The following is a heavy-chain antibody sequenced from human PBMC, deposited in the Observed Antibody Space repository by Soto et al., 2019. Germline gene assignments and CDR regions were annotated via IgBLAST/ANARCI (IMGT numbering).Heavy chain of an antibody. CDR3: ARGHDYGGNSDAFDI. CDR2: IIPIFGTS. Sequence: QVQLVQSGAEVKKPGSSVKVSCKASGGTFSTSSINWVRQAPGQGLEWMGGIIPIFGTSDYAQKFQGRITSTADESTRTVYMELRSLRSEDTAFYYCARGHDYGGNSDAFDIWGQGTMVTVSS. D-gene: IGHD4-17*01. J-gene: IGHJ3*02. V-gene: IGHV1-69*12. CDR1: GGTFSTSS.